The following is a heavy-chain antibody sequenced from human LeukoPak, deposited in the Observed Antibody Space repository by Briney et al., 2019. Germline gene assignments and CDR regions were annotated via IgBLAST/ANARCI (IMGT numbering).Heavy chain of an antibody. CDR1: GGSIXSXX. CDR2: IYYSGST. J-gene: IGHJ3*02. D-gene: IGHD3-10*01. CDR3: ARDETGSHAFDI. Sequence: SETLSLTCTVSGGSIXSXXXSXXXXXPGXXLXWIGYIYYSGSTNYNPSLKSRVTISVDTSKNQFSLKLSSVTAADTAVYYCARDETGSHAFDIWGQGTMVTVSS. V-gene: IGHV4-59*01.